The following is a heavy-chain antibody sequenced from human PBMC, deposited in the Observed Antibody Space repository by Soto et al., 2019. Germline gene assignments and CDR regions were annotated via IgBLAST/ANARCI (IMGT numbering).Heavy chain of an antibody. D-gene: IGHD2-2*01. CDR1: GYTFTSYY. CDR2: INPSGGST. J-gene: IGHJ6*02. V-gene: IGHV1-46*01. Sequence: AAVKVSCKASGYTFTSYYMHWVRQAPGQGLEWMGIINPSGGSTSYAQKFQGRVTMTRDTSTSTVYMELSSLRSEDTAVYYCARDRLMSSPVYYYYGMDVWGQGTTVTVSS. CDR3: ARDRLMSSPVYYYYGMDV.